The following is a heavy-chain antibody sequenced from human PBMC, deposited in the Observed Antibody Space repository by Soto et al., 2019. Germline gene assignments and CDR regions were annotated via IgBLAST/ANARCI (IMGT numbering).Heavy chain of an antibody. CDR3: AYCSSTSCYLNFYMDV. CDR1: GYTFTSYG. J-gene: IGHJ6*03. V-gene: IGHV1-18*01. Sequence: ASVKVSCKASGYTFTSYGISWVRQAPGQGLEWMGWISAYNGNTNYAQKLQGRVTMTTDTSTSTAYMELSSLRSEDTAVYYCAYCSSTSCYLNFYMDVWGKGTTVTVSS. CDR2: ISAYNGNT. D-gene: IGHD2-2*01.